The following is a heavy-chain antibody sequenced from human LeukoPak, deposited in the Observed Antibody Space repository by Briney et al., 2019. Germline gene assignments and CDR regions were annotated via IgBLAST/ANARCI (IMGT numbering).Heavy chain of an antibody. CDR1: GLTFSDYG. CDR3: VKGRDFYFDY. CDR2: IRYDGSKK. Sequence: GGSLRLSCAASGLTFSDYGMHWVRQAPGKGLEWVTFIRYDGSKKYYADSVKSRFTFSRDNSKNMLYLQMNSLRADDTAIYYCVKGRDFYFDYWGQGTLVTVSS. D-gene: IGHD3/OR15-3a*01. V-gene: IGHV3-30*02. J-gene: IGHJ4*02.